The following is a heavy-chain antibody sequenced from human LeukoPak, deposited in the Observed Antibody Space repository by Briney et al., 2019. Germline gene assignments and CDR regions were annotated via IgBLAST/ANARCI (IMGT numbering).Heavy chain of an antibody. J-gene: IGHJ4*02. CDR1: GYTFTGYY. D-gene: IGHD4-23*01. CDR2: INPNSGGT. V-gene: IGHV1-2*02. Sequence: ASVKVSCKASGYTFTGYYMHWVRQAPGQGLEWMGWINPNSGGTNYAQKFQVRVTMTRDTSISTAYMELSRLRSDDTAVYYCARPTTTVEVRFDYWGQGTLVTVSS. CDR3: ARPTTTVEVRFDY.